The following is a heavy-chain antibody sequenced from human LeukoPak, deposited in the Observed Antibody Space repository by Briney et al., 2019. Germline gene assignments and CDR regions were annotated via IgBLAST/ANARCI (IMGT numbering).Heavy chain of an antibody. J-gene: IGHJ4*02. Sequence: ASVKLSCKASGYTFTGYYMHWVRQAPGQGLEWMGWINPNSGGTNYAKKFQGRVTMTRDTSISTAYMELSRLRSDDTAVYYCARGTSYYYDSSGYLIDYWGQGTLVTVSS. CDR1: GYTFTGYY. V-gene: IGHV1-2*02. D-gene: IGHD3-22*01. CDR2: INPNSGGT. CDR3: ARGTSYYYDSSGYLIDY.